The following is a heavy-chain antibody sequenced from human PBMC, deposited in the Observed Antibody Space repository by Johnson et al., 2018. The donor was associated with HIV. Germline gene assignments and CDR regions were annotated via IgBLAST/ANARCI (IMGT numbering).Heavy chain of an antibody. V-gene: IGHV3-30*04. CDR2: ISYDGSNK. CDR1: GFTFSSHA. Sequence: QVQLVESGGGVVQPGRSLRLSCAASGFTFSSHAMHWVRQAPGKGLEWVAVISYDGSNKYYADSVKGRFTISRDNSKNTLYLQMNSLRAEDTAVYDCARPEGFWSVSVIHDAFEIWGQGTMVTVSS. J-gene: IGHJ3*02. CDR3: ARPEGFWSVSVIHDAFEI. D-gene: IGHD3-3*01.